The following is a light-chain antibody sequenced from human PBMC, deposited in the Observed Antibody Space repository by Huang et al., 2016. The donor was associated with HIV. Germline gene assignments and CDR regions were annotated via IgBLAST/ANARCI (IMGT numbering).Light chain of an antibody. CDR3: QQHDNSPLT. CDR2: GEA. Sequence: EIVLTQSPGTLSLSPGERATLSCRPSQSVSSIYLAWYQQKPGQAPRLLIYGEANRATGIPDRFRGSGSGTDFTLTISRLEPEDFAVYYCQQHDNSPLTFGGGTKVEI. CDR1: QSVSSIY. V-gene: IGKV3-20*01. J-gene: IGKJ4*01.